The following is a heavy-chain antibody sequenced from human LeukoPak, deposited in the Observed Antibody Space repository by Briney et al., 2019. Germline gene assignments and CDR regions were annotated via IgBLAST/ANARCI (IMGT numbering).Heavy chain of an antibody. V-gene: IGHV4-59*05. CDR2: IYYSGST. CDR1: GGSISTYY. D-gene: IGHD3-10*01. Sequence: SETLSLTCSVAGGSISTYYWNWIRQTPGKGLEWIGSIYYSGSTYYNPSLKSRVTISVDTSKNQFSLKLSSVTAADTAVYYCASPYYGSGSYIVDPWGQGTLVTVSS. J-gene: IGHJ5*02. CDR3: ASPYYGSGSYIVDP.